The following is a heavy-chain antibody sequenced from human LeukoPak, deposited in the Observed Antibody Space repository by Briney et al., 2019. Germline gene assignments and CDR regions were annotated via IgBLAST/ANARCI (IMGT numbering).Heavy chain of an antibody. Sequence: PRGGLRLAFAASGFPFSSYEMTWVRWAPGKGLEWVSNISSSGSTIYYADSVKGRVTISRDNAKNSLYLQMNSLRAEDTAVYYCARDHSDEWANWNRLFDYWGQGTLVTVSS. CDR2: ISSSGSTI. CDR3: ARDHSDEWANWNRLFDY. J-gene: IGHJ4*02. V-gene: IGHV3-48*03. D-gene: IGHD1-1*01. CDR1: GFPFSSYE.